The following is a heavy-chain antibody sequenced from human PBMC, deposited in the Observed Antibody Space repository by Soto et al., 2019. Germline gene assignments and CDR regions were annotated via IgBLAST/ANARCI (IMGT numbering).Heavy chain of an antibody. Sequence: QVQLQESGPGLVKPSETLSLTCTVSGGSISSYYWSWIRQPPGKGLEWIGYIYYSGSTNYNPSLKSRVTISVDTSKNQFSLKLSSVTAADTAVYYCASGRFGELFPYFDYWGQGTLVTVSS. J-gene: IGHJ4*02. CDR3: ASGRFGELFPYFDY. CDR2: IYYSGST. D-gene: IGHD3-10*01. V-gene: IGHV4-59*01. CDR1: GGSISSYY.